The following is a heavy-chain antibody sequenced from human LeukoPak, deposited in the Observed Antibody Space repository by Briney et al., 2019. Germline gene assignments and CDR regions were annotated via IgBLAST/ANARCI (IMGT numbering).Heavy chain of an antibody. CDR3: ARAYQSLGGLSLPDH. J-gene: IGHJ5*02. CDR2: IHPNTGNP. D-gene: IGHD3-16*02. CDR1: GYTFTDYA. Sequence: ASVKVSCKASGYTFTDYATNWVRQAPGQGLEWMGWIHPNTGNPTYAQGFTGRFAFSLDTSVGTTYLQISSLKAEDTAVYYCARAYQSLGGLSLPDHWGQGTLVTVSS. V-gene: IGHV7-4-1*02.